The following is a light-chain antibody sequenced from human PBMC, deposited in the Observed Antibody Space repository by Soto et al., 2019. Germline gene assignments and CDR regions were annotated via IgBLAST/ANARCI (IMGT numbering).Light chain of an antibody. J-gene: IGLJ2*01. CDR1: RSNIGGGYN. Sequence: QSVLTQPPSVSGAPGQRVTISCTGSRSNIGGGYNVHWYQQLPGTAPKLIIYDHNNRPSGVPDRFSGSKSGTSASLAITGLQAEDEADYYCQSYDTRLSAVVVFGGGTKVTVL. V-gene: IGLV1-40*01. CDR3: QSYDTRLSAVVV. CDR2: DHN.